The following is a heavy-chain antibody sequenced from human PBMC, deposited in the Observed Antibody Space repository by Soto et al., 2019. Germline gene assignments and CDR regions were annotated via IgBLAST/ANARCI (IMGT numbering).Heavy chain of an antibody. CDR3: ARAGHYDSSGYVPRYYYYGMDV. J-gene: IGHJ6*02. CDR2: ISAYNGNT. Sequence: ASVKVSCKASGYTFTSYGISWVRQAPGQGLEWMGWISAYNGNTNYAQKLQGRVTMTTDTSTSTAYMELRSLRSDDTAVYYCARAGHYDSSGYVPRYYYYGMDVWGQGTTVTVSS. D-gene: IGHD3-22*01. CDR1: GYTFTSYG. V-gene: IGHV1-18*01.